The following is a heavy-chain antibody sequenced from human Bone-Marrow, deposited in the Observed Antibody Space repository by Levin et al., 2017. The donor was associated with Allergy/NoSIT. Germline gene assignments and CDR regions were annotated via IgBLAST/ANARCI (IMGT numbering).Heavy chain of an antibody. V-gene: IGHV1-2*02. CDR1: GYFFTGYY. Sequence: PGGSLRLSCKASGYFFTGYYIQWVRQGPGQGLEWMGWINPNSGGTDYSQKFQGRVTMTRDTSTSTVYMELSRLTPDDTAVYYCARDRSGSDTYFDYWSQGTLVTVSS. CDR2: INPNSGGT. CDR3: ARDRSGSDTYFDY. J-gene: IGHJ4*02. D-gene: IGHD3-10*01.